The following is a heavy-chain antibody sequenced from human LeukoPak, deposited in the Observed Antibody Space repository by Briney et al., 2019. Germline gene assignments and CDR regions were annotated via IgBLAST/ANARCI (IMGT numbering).Heavy chain of an antibody. Sequence: ASVTVSCKASGYTFTSYGISWVRQAPGQGLEWMGWISAYNGNTNYAQKLQGRVTMTTDTSTSTAYMELRSLRSDDTAVYYCARDLYDSSGYYERYFDYWGQGTLVTVSS. CDR3: ARDLYDSSGYYERYFDY. CDR2: ISAYNGNT. D-gene: IGHD3-22*01. CDR1: GYTFTSYG. V-gene: IGHV1-18*01. J-gene: IGHJ4*02.